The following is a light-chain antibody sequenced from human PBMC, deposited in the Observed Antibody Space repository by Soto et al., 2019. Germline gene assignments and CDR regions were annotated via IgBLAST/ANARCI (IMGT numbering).Light chain of an antibody. CDR3: QQYYSYPVT. V-gene: IGKV1-5*03. CDR2: KAS. CDR1: QSMSSW. Sequence: DIEMTQSPSTLSASVGDRVTITCRASQSMSSWLAWYQQKPGKVPNFLIYKASSLETGGPSRFSGSRSGKEFTLTISSLQPDDFASYYCQQYYSYPVTFGGGTKVEIK. J-gene: IGKJ4*01.